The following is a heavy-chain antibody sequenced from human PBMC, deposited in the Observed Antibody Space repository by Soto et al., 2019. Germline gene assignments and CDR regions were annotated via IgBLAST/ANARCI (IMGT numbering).Heavy chain of an antibody. Sequence: QVYLHQSGPGLVKPSGTLSLTCAVSGDSISSTHWWTWVRQTPGKGLEWIGEVYHSGSTSYNPSLKSRVTISVDKSNNQFSLKLTSVTAADTAVYYCATLPPRIVVTVRPRPTWGQGTLVSVSS. V-gene: IGHV4-4*02. CDR2: VYHSGST. CDR3: ATLPPRIVVTVRPRPT. J-gene: IGHJ5*02. CDR1: GDSISSTHW. D-gene: IGHD2-21*01.